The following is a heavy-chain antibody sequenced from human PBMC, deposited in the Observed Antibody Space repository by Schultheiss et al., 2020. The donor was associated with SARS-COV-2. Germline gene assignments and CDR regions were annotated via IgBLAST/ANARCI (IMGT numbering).Heavy chain of an antibody. V-gene: IGHV4-39*07. D-gene: IGHD3-10*01. CDR1: GGSISSGDYY. CDR2: IYHSGST. Sequence: SETLSLTCTVSGGSISSGDYYWSWIRQHPGKGLEWIGSIYHSGSTYYNPSLKSRVTISVDTSKNQFSLKLSSVTAADTAVYYCARALWFREHKPRVYYYYGMDVWGQGTTVTVSS. CDR3: ARALWFREHKPRVYYYYGMDV. J-gene: IGHJ6*02.